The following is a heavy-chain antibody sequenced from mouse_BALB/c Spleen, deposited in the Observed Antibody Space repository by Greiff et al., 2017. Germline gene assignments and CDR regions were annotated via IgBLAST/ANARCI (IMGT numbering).Heavy chain of an antibody. CDR3: ARGGYGSSWGYFDV. Sequence: VQLQQSGAELVKPGASVKLSCTASGFNIKDTYMHWVKQRPEQGLEWIGRIDPANGNTKYDPKFQGKATITADTSSNTAYLQLSSLTSEDTAVYYCARGGYGSSWGYFDVWGAGTTVTVSS. CDR1: GFNIKDTY. D-gene: IGHD1-1*01. CDR2: IDPANGNT. J-gene: IGHJ1*01. V-gene: IGHV14-3*02.